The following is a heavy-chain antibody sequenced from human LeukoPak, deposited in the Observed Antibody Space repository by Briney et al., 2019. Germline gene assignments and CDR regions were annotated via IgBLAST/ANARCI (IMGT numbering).Heavy chain of an antibody. J-gene: IGHJ4*02. CDR1: GYTFTSYG. V-gene: IGHV1-18*01. Sequence: ASVKVSCKASGYTFTSYGISWVRQAPGQGLEWMGWISAYNGNTNYAQKLQGRVTMTTDTSTSTAYMELRSLRSDDTAVYYCARATPGGLHGYSFDYWGQGTVVTVYS. D-gene: IGHD5-24*01. CDR2: ISAYNGNT. CDR3: ARATPGGLHGYSFDY.